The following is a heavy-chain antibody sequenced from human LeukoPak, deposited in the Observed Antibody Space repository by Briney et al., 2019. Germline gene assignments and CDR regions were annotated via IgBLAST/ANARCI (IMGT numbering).Heavy chain of an antibody. V-gene: IGHV3-72*01. CDR1: GFILSDHY. D-gene: IGHD3-22*01. CDR3: TTDRLYYYDSSGYALGALFCDY. J-gene: IGHJ4*02. Sequence: GGSLRLSCAASGFILSDHYMDWVRQAPGKGLEWVGRSRNKANSYTTEYAASLKGRFTISRDDSKNSLFLQMNSLKTEDTAVYYCTTDRLYYYDSSGYALGALFCDYWGQGTLVTVSS. CDR2: SRNKANSYTT.